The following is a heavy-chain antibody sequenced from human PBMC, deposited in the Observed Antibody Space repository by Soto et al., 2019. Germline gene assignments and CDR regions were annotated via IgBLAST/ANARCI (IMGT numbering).Heavy chain of an antibody. V-gene: IGHV3-21*01. D-gene: IGHD5-12*01. J-gene: IGHJ4*02. Sequence: EVQLVESGGGLGKPGGSLRLSCAASGFTFSSYSMNWVRQAPGKGLEWVSSISSSSSYIYYADSVKGRFTISRDNAKNSLYLQMNSLRAEDTAVYYCARGLPVEMATIGGFVYWGQGTLVTVSS. CDR1: GFTFSSYS. CDR3: ARGLPVEMATIGGFVY. CDR2: ISSSSSYI.